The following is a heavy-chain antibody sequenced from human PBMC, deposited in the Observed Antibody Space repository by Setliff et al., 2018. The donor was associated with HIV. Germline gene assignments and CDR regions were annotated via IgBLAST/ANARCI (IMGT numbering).Heavy chain of an antibody. CDR2: IYYSGST. Sequence: SETLSLTCTVSGGSISSSSYYWGWIRQPPGKGLEWIGSIYYSGSTYYNPSLKSRVTISVDTSKNQFSLKLRSVTAADTAVYYCARGNWGSGWYFDLWGRGTLVTVSS. J-gene: IGHJ2*01. D-gene: IGHD7-27*01. CDR1: GGSISSSSYY. CDR3: ARGNWGSGWYFDL. V-gene: IGHV4-39*01.